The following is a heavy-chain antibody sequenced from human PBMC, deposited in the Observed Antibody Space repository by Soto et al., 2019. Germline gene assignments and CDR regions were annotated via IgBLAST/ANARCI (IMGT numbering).Heavy chain of an antibody. J-gene: IGHJ4*02. CDR3: TTSNDDSFSDY. V-gene: IGHV3-15*01. CDR2: IKSKTDGGTR. D-gene: IGHD3-9*01. Sequence: EVQLVESGGGLVKPGGSLRLSCAASGFTFRNAWMSWVRQAPGKGLEWVGRIKSKTDGGTRDYAAPVKGRFTISRDDSNNTLYLQMNSLKTEDTAVYYCTTSNDDSFSDYWGQGTLVTVSS. CDR1: GFTFRNAW.